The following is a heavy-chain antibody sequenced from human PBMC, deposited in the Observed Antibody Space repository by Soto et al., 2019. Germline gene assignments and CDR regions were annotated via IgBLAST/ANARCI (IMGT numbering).Heavy chain of an antibody. CDR3: AKGDCSGGSCYSDY. CDR1: GFTFDDYA. Sequence: ESGGGLVQPGRSLRLSCAASGFTFDDYAMHWVRQAPGKGLEWVSGISWNSGSIGYADSVKGRFTISRDNAKNSLYLQMNSLRAEDTALYYCAKGDCSGGSCYSDYWGQGTLVTVSS. CDR2: ISWNSGSI. J-gene: IGHJ4*02. V-gene: IGHV3-9*01. D-gene: IGHD2-15*01.